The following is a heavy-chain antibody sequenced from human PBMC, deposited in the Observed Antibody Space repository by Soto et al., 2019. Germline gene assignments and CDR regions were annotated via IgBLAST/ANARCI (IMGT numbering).Heavy chain of an antibody. V-gene: IGHV3-30*03. Sequence: QVQLVESGGGVVQPGTSLRLSCVGSGFTFRSFVIHWVRQAPGKGLEWVALTSYDGSNAYYGDSVKGRFTISRDNSKNTLDLQMDSLRVEDTALYYCARWGTTGGLDFWGQGTLVSV. D-gene: IGHD3-16*01. CDR3: ARWGTTGGLDF. CDR2: TSYDGSNA. J-gene: IGHJ4*02. CDR1: GFTFRSFV.